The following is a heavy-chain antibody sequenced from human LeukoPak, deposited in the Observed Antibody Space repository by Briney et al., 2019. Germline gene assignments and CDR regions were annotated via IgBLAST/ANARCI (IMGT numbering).Heavy chain of an antibody. CDR1: GFTFSDYY. J-gene: IGHJ4*02. V-gene: IGHV3-66*02. CDR3: AKDWLEYQMVSTSPGDY. Sequence: GGSLRLSCAASGFTFSDYYMSWVRQAPGKGLEWVSVIYSGGSTYYADSVKGRFTISRDNSKNTLYLQMNSLRAEDTAVYYCAKDWLEYQMVSTSPGDYWGQGTLVTVSS. CDR2: IYSGGST. D-gene: IGHD2/OR15-2a*01.